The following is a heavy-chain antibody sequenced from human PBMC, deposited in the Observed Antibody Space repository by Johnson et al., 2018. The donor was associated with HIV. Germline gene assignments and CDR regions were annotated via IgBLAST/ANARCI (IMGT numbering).Heavy chain of an antibody. V-gene: IGHV3-20*04. Sequence: VQLVESGGGLVTPGGSLRLSCAASGFTFSNAWMSWVRQAPGKGLEWVSGINWNGDNTGYADSVKGRFTISRDNARNSMYLQMNSLRVEDTALYYCARVRTGDSSGYHDAFDIWGQGTMVTVSS. D-gene: IGHD3-22*01. CDR3: ARVRTGDSSGYHDAFDI. CDR1: GFTFSNAW. J-gene: IGHJ3*02. CDR2: INWNGDNT.